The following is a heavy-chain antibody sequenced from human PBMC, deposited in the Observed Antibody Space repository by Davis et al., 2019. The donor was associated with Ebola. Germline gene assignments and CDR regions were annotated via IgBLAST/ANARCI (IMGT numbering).Heavy chain of an antibody. J-gene: IGHJ4*02. V-gene: IGHV4-38-2*01. CDR1: GYSVSSGYY. Sequence: PSETLSLTCEVSGYSVSSGYYWGWIRQPPGKGLDCIGSLYHSGNTYYNPSLESRVTMSVDTSKNQFSLNLKSVTAADTAIYFCARAGTILTNWGRGALVTVSS. CDR3: ARAGTILTN. CDR2: LYHSGNT. D-gene: IGHD3-10*01.